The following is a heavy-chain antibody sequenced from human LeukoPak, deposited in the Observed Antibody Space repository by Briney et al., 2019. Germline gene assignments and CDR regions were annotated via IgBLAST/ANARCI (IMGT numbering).Heavy chain of an antibody. CDR1: GFTFSNAW. V-gene: IGHV3-15*01. CDR3: TTLEQQLAPFDY. CDR2: IKSKTDGGTT. J-gene: IGHJ4*02. Sequence: GGSLRLSCAASGFTFSNAWMSWVRQAPGKGLEWVGRIKSKTDGGTTDYAAPVKGRFAISRDDSKNTLYLKMNSLKTEDTAVYYCTTLEQQLAPFDYWGQGTLVTVSS. D-gene: IGHD6-13*01.